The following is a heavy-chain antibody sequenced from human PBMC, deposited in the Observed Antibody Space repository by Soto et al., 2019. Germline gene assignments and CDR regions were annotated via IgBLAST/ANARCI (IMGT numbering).Heavy chain of an antibody. CDR3: AGGRGQLPYMWPRGFDP. CDR1: GGSFSGYY. V-gene: IGHV4-34*01. D-gene: IGHD2-2*01. Sequence: SETLSLTCAVYGGSFSGYYWSWIRQPPGKGLEWIGEINHSGSTNYNPSLKSRVTISVDTSKNQFSLKLSSVTAADTAVYYCAGGRGQLPYMWPRGFDPWGQGTLVTVSS. J-gene: IGHJ5*02. CDR2: INHSGST.